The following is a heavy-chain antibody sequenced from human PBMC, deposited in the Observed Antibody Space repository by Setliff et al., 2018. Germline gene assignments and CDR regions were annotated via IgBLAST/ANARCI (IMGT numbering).Heavy chain of an antibody. CDR3: ATEGAYYDSHSHMDV. CDR2: VSDDGTNT. D-gene: IGHD3-16*01. J-gene: IGHJ6*03. V-gene: IGHV3-30*03. CDR1: TASEVTISSRA. Sequence: GGSLRLSCAASTASEVTISSRAIHWVRQAPGKGLEWVAAVSDDGTNTYYADSVRGRFTVSRDVSRHTVYLQMSSLRADDTAVYYCATEGAYYDSHSHMDVWGKGTTVTVSS.